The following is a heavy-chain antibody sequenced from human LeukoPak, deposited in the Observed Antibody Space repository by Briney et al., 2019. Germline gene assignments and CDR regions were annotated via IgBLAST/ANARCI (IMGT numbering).Heavy chain of an antibody. J-gene: IGHJ4*02. CDR3: ARDRSYGGEMVTFYYFDY. D-gene: IGHD1-26*01. CDR1: GFTVSSNY. Sequence: GGSLRLSCAASGFTVSSNYMSWVRQAPGKGLEWVSVIYSGGSTYYADSVKGRFTISRHNSKNTLYLQMNSLRADDTAVYYCARDRSYGGEMVTFYYFDYWGQGTLVTVSS. CDR2: IYSGGST. V-gene: IGHV3-53*04.